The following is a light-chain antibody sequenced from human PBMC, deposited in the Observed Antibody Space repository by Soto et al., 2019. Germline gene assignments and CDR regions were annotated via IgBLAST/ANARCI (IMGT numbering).Light chain of an antibody. V-gene: IGLV2-23*03. CDR3: CAYSGGSNV. Sequence: QSALTQPASVSESPGQSITISCTGTSSDVGSYEFVSWYQQYPGKATKLMLYEGSKRPSGVSDRFSGSKSGNTASLTIAGLQAEDEADYFCCAYSGGSNVFGAGTKLTVL. CDR2: EGS. J-gene: IGLJ1*01. CDR1: SSDVGSYEF.